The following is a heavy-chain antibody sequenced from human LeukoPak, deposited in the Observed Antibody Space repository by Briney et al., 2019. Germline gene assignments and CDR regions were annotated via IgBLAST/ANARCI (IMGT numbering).Heavy chain of an antibody. CDR1: GFTFDDYA. CDR2: ISWNSGSI. Sequence: GRSLRLSCAASGFTFDDYAMHWVRQAPGKGLEWVSGISWNSGSIGYADSVKGRFTTSRDNAKNSLYLQMNSLRAEDTALYYCAKGFRAFDIWGQGTMVTVTS. V-gene: IGHV3-9*01. J-gene: IGHJ3*02. CDR3: AKGFRAFDI.